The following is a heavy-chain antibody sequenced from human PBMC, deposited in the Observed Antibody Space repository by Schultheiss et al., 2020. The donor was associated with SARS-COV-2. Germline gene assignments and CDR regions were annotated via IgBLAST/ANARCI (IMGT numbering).Heavy chain of an antibody. J-gene: IGHJ5*02. D-gene: IGHD6-6*01. V-gene: IGHV4-59*05. CDR2: IYYSGST. CDR1: GGSISSYY. CDR3: ARASRSGGGSRYSSSYWFDP. Sequence: SETLSLTCTVSGGSISSYYWSWIRQPPGKGLEWIGSIYYSGSTYYNPSLKSRVTISADTSKNQFSLKLSSVTAADTAVYYCARASRSGGGSRYSSSYWFDPWGQGTLVTVSS.